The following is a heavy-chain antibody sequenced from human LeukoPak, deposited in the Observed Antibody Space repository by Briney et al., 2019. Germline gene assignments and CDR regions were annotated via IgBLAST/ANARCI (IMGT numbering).Heavy chain of an antibody. Sequence: SETLSLTCTVPGGSISSYYWSWIRQPPGKGLEWIGYIYYSGSTNYNPSLKSRVTISVDTSKNQFSLKLSSATAADTAVYYCARGYSGSFSNAFDIWGQGTMVTVSS. D-gene: IGHD1-26*01. CDR2: IYYSGST. V-gene: IGHV4-59*08. CDR3: ARGYSGSFSNAFDI. J-gene: IGHJ3*02. CDR1: GGSISSYY.